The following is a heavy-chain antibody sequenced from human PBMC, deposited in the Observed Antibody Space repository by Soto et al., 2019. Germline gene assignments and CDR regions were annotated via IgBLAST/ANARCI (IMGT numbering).Heavy chain of an antibody. Sequence: EVQLVESGGTLVQPGRSLRLSCAAPGFAFRDFTMHWVRQTPGKGLEWVSGITWNGVAMVYGDSVRSRFTVSRDDAKNTLYLQINSLRPEDTALYYCAKSFVTTNHLSGYMAVWGKGTSVTVS. CDR1: GFAFRDFT. J-gene: IGHJ6*03. CDR3: AKSFVTTNHLSGYMAV. D-gene: IGHD1-1*01. CDR2: ITWNGVAM. V-gene: IGHV3-9*01.